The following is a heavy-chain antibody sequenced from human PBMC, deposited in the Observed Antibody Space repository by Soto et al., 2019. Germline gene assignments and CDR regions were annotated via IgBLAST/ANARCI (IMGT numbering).Heavy chain of an antibody. D-gene: IGHD6-19*01. J-gene: IGHJ4*02. V-gene: IGHV4-34*01. CDR2: INHSGST. CDR1: GGSFSGYY. Sequence: SETLSLTCAVYGGSFSGYYWSWIRQPPGKGLEWIGEINHSGSTNYNPSLKSRVTISVDTSKNQFSLKLSSVTAADTAVYYCARDGGKYIAVAGKGRRYGYDYWGQGTLVTVSS. CDR3: ARDGGKYIAVAGKGRRYGYDY.